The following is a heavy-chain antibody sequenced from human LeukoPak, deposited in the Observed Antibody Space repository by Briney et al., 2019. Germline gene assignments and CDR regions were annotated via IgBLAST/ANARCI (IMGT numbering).Heavy chain of an antibody. J-gene: IGHJ2*01. V-gene: IGHV3-7*03. CDR2: IKQDGNEK. Sequence: PGGSLRLSCGASGFTFSSYWMSWVRQAPGKGLEWVANIKQDGNEKYYVDSVKGRFTVSRDNAKNSLYLQMNSLRVEDTAVYYCARDLLHSDSAPYLWGRGTLVTVSS. CDR3: ARDLLHSDSAPYL. CDR1: GFTFSSYW. D-gene: IGHD4-11*01.